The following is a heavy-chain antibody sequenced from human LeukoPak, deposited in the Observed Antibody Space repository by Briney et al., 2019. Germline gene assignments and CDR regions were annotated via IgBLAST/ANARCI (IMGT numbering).Heavy chain of an antibody. CDR3: ARGDCRSSRCSSSF. CDR1: GFTFSSYS. Sequence: GGSLRLSCAASGFTFSSYSMNGVRQAPGKGLEWVPYISGSSSTIYYADSVKGRFTISRDNVKNSLHLQMNSLRVEDTAVYYCARGDCRSSRCSSSFWGQGTLVTVSS. D-gene: IGHD2-2*01. V-gene: IGHV3-48*01. J-gene: IGHJ4*02. CDR2: ISGSSSTI.